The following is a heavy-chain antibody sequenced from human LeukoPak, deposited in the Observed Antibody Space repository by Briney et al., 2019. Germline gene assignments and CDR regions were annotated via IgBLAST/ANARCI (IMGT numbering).Heavy chain of an antibody. J-gene: IGHJ4*02. Sequence: GESLKISCKGSGYTSWIAWGRQMPGKGLERMGIIYPGDSNTRYSPSFQGQVTISVDRSINTAYLQWSSLKASDTAMYYCARRSGSTAPFDYWGQGTLVTVSS. V-gene: IGHV5-51*01. CDR1: GYTSW. CDR3: ARRSGSTAPFDY. CDR2: IYPGDSNT. D-gene: IGHD3-22*01.